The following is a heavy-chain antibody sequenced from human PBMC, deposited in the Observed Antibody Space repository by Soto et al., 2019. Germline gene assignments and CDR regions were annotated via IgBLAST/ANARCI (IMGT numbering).Heavy chain of an antibody. CDR1: GYTFTSYD. D-gene: IGHD3-10*01. CDR3: ARETVSGFDT. Sequence: QVQLVQSGAEVKKPGASVKVSCKASGYTFTSYDINWVRQATGQGLEWMGWMNPNSGNTCDAQKFQGRVTMTRNTSISTAYMELSSRISEVTAVEYGARETVSGFDTWCQRTLVTVSS. J-gene: IGHJ5*02. V-gene: IGHV1-8*01. CDR2: MNPNSGNT.